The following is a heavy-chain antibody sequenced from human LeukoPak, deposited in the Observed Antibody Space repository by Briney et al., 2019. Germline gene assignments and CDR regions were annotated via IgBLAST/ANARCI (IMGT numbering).Heavy chain of an antibody. J-gene: IGHJ4*02. Sequence: PGGSLRRSCAASGFTFSSYAMSWVRQAPGKGLELVSAISGSGGSTYYADSVKGRFTISRDNSKNTLYLQMNSLRADDTAVYYCAKTTTGYSSGRFPGWPVDYWGQGTLVTVSS. D-gene: IGHD6-19*01. CDR3: AKTTTGYSSGRFPGWPVDY. V-gene: IGHV3-23*01. CDR1: GFTFSSYA. CDR2: ISGSGGST.